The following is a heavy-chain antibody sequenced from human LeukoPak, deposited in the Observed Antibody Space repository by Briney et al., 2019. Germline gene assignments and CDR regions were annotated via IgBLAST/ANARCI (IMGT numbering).Heavy chain of an antibody. Sequence: PGGSLRLSCTVSGFTVSSNSMSWVRQAPGKGLEGVSFIYSYNTHYSDAVKGRVTISRDNSKNTLYLQMNSLRAEDTAVYYCARDKVGTDYFILYYFDYWGQGALVTVSS. J-gene: IGHJ4*02. CDR3: ARDKVGTDYFILYYFDY. CDR1: GFTVSSNS. CDR2: IYSYNT. D-gene: IGHD3-9*01. V-gene: IGHV3-66*03.